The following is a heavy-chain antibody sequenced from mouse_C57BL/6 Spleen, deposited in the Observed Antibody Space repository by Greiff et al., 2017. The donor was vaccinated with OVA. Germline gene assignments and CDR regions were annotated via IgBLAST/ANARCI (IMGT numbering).Heavy chain of an antibody. CDR2: IDPETGGT. CDR1: GYTFTDYE. CDR3: TRTPYWYVDV. J-gene: IGHJ1*03. V-gene: IGHV1-15*01. Sequence: VQRVESGAELVRPGASVTLSCKASGYTFTDYEMHWVKQTPVHGLEWIGAIDPETGGTAYNQKFKGKAILTADKSTSTAYMELRSLTSEDSAVYYCTRTPYWYVDVWGTGTTVTVSS.